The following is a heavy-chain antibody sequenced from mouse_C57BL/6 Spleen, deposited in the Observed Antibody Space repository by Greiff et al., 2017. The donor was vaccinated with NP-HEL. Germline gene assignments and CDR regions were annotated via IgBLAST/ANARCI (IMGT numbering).Heavy chain of an antibody. J-gene: IGHJ2*01. CDR3: ARWGRRTTFDY. D-gene: IGHD1-2*01. Sequence: QVQLKQPGAELVKPGASVKLSCKASGYTFTSYWMHWVKQRPGQGLEWIGMIHPNSGSTNYNEKFKSKATLTVDKSSSTAYMQLSSLTSEDSAVYYCARWGRRTTFDYWGQGTTLTVSS. CDR2: IHPNSGST. V-gene: IGHV1-64*01. CDR1: GYTFTSYW.